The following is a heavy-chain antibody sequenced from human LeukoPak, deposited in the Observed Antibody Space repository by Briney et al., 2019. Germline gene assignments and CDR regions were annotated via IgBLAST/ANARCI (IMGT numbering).Heavy chain of an antibody. J-gene: IGHJ4*02. CDR1: GYTFTSYG. D-gene: IGHD2-15*01. Sequence: ASVKVSCKASGYTFTSYGISWVRQAPGQGLEWMGIINPSGGSTSYAQKFQGRVTMTRDMSTSTVYMELSSLRSEDTAVYYCARDHYCSGGSCYPRIAVAGAHFDYWGQGTLVTVSS. CDR2: INPSGGST. CDR3: ARDHYCSGGSCYPRIAVAGAHFDY. V-gene: IGHV1-46*01.